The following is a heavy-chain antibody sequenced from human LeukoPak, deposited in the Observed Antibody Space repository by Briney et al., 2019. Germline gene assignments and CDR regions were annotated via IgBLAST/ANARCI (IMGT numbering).Heavy chain of an antibody. CDR3: VREYHGGYFDF. CDR2: VYPSAGTS. Sequence: ASVKVSCKASGYTFTGYYIHWVRQAPGQGLGWLGVVYPSAGTSDPAQRFRARITLSDDTSTSTAYMELRSLKSEDTAIYFCVREYHGGYFDFWGQGTLVTVSS. V-gene: IGHV1-46*03. CDR1: GYTFTGYY. D-gene: IGHD3-16*01. J-gene: IGHJ4*02.